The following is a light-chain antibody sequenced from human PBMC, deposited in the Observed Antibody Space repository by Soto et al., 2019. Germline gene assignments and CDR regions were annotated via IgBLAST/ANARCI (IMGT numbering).Light chain of an antibody. CDR1: QSVSSN. J-gene: IGKJ2*01. CDR2: GVS. V-gene: IGKV3D-15*01. Sequence: EIVLTQSPGTLSLSAGERATLSCRASQSVSSNYFAWFQQRPGQAPRLLIYGVSTRATGTPDRFSASGSATEFTLNISSLQSEDFAVYYCQQYNDWPPHTFGQGTKLEIK. CDR3: QQYNDWPPHT.